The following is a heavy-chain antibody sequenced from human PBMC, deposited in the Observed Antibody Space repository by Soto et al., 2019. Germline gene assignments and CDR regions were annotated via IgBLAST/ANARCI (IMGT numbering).Heavy chain of an antibody. Sequence: EVQLVESGGGLVQPGGSLRLSCAASGFTFRNYWMTWVRQAPGKGLEWVANIKEDGSEKHYVDSVKGRFTISRDNAKNSLYLQMNSLRVEDTAVYFCSRDVVVGAKALNYWGQGALVTVSS. D-gene: IGHD2-15*01. V-gene: IGHV3-7*01. CDR1: GFTFRNYW. CDR2: IKEDGSEK. J-gene: IGHJ4*02. CDR3: SRDVVVGAKALNY.